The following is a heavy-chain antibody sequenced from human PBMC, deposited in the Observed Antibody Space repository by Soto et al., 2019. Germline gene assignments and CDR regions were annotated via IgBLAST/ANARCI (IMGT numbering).Heavy chain of an antibody. CDR1: GFSLSTSGVG. J-gene: IGHJ4*02. V-gene: IGHV2-5*02. D-gene: IGHD7-27*01. Sequence: QITLKESGPTLVKPTQTLTLTCTFSGFSLSTSGVGVGWIRQPPWKALEWLALIYWDDDKRYSPSLKSRLTITKDTSKNQVVLTMTNMDPVDTATYYCAHSLIPNWGSRGAFDYWGQGTLVTVSS. CDR3: AHSLIPNWGSRGAFDY. CDR2: IYWDDDK.